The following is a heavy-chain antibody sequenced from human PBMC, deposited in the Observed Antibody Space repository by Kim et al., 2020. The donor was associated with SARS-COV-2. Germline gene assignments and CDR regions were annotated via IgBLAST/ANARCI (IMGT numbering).Heavy chain of an antibody. CDR2: ISSSSSYT. V-gene: IGHV3-11*06. CDR1: GFTFSDYY. D-gene: IGHD4-17*01. J-gene: IGHJ4*02. Sequence: GGSLRLSCAASGFTFSDYYMSWIRQAPGKGLEWVSYISSSSSYTNYADSVKGRFTISRDNAKNSLYLQMNSLRAEDTAVYYCARGSLTTVTTPFDYWGQGTLVTVSS. CDR3: ARGSLTTVTTPFDY.